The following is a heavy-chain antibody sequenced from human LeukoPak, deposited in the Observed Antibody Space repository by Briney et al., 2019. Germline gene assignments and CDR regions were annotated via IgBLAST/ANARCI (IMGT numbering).Heavy chain of an antibody. V-gene: IGHV4-34*01. CDR2: INHSGST. Sequence: PSETLSLTCAVYGGSFSGYYWSWIRQPPGKGLEWIGEINHSGSTNYNPSLKSRVTISVDTSKNQFSLKLSSVTAADTAVYYCARDDRPIHYWGQGNLVTVSS. J-gene: IGHJ4*02. CDR1: GGSFSGYY. D-gene: IGHD3-9*01. CDR3: ARDDRPIHY.